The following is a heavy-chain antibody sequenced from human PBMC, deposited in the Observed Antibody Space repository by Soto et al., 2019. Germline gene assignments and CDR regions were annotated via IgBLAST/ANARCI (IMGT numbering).Heavy chain of an antibody. CDR1: GYTFSSYG. CDR2: ISTYKGNT. Sequence: QVQLVQSGPEVKKPGASVKVSCKTSGYTFSSYGISWVRQAPGQGLEWMGWISTYKGNTNYAKKFQGRDTMTTDTSTSTGYMELRSLRSDDTAVYYCATRSPAFDYWGQGTLVTVSS. J-gene: IGHJ4*02. V-gene: IGHV1-18*01. CDR3: ATRSPAFDY.